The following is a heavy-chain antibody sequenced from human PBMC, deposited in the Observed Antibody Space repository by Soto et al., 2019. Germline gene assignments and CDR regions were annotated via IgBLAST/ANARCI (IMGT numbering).Heavy chain of an antibody. D-gene: IGHD5-18*01. CDR1: GGSISSGGYY. CDR2: IYYSGST. V-gene: IGHV4-31*03. CDR3: ARVHSYGQRWWFDP. J-gene: IGHJ5*02. Sequence: QVQLQESGPGLVKPSQTLSLTCTVSGGSISSGGYYWSWIRQHPGKGLEWIGYIYYSGSTYYNPSRKSRVTISVDTSKNQFSLKLSSVTAADTSVYYCARVHSYGQRWWFDPWGQGTLVTVSS.